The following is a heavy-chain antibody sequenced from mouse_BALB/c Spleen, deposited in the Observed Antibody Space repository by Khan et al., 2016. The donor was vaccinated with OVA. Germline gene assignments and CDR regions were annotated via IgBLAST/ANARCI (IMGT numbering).Heavy chain of an antibody. D-gene: IGHD2-2*01. CDR1: GYSFTSYY. CDR2: IDPISGVT. Sequence: EVQLQQSGPELMKPGASVKISCKASGYSFTSYYIHWLMQSHGKSLEWIGYIDPISGVTTYNQNFKGKATLTVDKSSNTAYIHLSNLTSEDTAGYYCARRGYGALFAYWGQGTLVTVSA. J-gene: IGHJ3*01. V-gene: IGHV1S135*01. CDR3: ARRGYGALFAY.